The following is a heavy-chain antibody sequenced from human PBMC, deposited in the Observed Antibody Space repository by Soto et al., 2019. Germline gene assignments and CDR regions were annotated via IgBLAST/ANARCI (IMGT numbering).Heavy chain of an antibody. CDR2: MNPNSGNT. Sequence: GASVKVSCKASEYTFSSYDINWVRQATGQGLEWMGWMNPNSGNTGYAQKFQGRVTMTRNTSISTAYMELSSLRSEDTAVYYCAREGYSSGQIDYWGQGTLVTVSS. CDR1: EYTFSSYD. J-gene: IGHJ4*02. D-gene: IGHD6-19*01. V-gene: IGHV1-8*01. CDR3: AREGYSSGQIDY.